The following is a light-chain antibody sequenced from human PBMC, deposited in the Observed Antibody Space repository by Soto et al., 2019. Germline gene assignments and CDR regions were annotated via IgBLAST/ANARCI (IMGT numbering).Light chain of an antibody. V-gene: IGLV2-14*03. J-gene: IGLJ2*01. CDR1: SSDVGGYDY. CDR3: SSYTNTHTVV. Sequence: QSALTQVASVSGSPGQSITISCTGTSSDVGGYDYVSWYQQHPGKAPKLMIYNVNYRPSGVSDRFSGSKSGDTASLTISGLQAEDEANYYCSSYTNTHTVVFGGGTKVTVL. CDR2: NVN.